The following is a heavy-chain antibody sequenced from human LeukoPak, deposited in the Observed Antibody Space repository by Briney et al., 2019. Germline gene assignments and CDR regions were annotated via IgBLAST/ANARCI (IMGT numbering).Heavy chain of an antibody. CDR3: AIGEMATITYNY. CDR1: GGTFSSYA. Sequence: SVKVSCKASGGTFSSYAISWVRQALGQGLEWMGGIIPIFGTANYAQKFQGRVTITADESTSTAYMELSSLRSEDTAVYYCAIGEMATITYNYWGQGTLVTVSS. D-gene: IGHD5-24*01. V-gene: IGHV1-69*13. J-gene: IGHJ4*02. CDR2: IIPIFGTA.